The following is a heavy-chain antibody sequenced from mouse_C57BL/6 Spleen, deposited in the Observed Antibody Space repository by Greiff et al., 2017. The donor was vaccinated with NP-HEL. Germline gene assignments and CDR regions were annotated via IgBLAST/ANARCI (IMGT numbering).Heavy chain of an antibody. CDR1: GYAFTNYL. J-gene: IGHJ4*01. CDR3: ARDPTITTVVPYSMDD. V-gene: IGHV1-54*01. Sequence: VLLVESGAELVRPGTSVKVSCKASGYAFTNYLIEWVKQRPGQGLEWIGVINPGSGGTNYNEKFKGKATLTADKSSSTAYMQLSSLTSEDSAVYSCARDPTITTVVPYSMDDWGQGTSVTVSS. CDR2: INPGSGGT. D-gene: IGHD1-1*01.